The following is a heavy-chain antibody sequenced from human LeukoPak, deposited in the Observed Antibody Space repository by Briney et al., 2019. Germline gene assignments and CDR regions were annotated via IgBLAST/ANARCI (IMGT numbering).Heavy chain of an antibody. J-gene: IGHJ5*02. D-gene: IGHD3-10*01. V-gene: IGHV4-38-2*02. CDR2: MYHSGSA. CDR1: GYSISSGDY. CDR3: ARHVGFITMVRGVINNNWFDP. Sequence: SETLSLTCTVSGYSISSGDYWGWILQPPGKGLEWIGSMYHSGSAYYNPPLKSRVTISVDTSKKQFSLKLSSVTAADTAVYYCARHVGFITMVRGVINNNWFDPWGQGTLVTVSS.